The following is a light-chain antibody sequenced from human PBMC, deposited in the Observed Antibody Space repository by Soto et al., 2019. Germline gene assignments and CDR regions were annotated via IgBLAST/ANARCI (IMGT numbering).Light chain of an antibody. J-gene: IGKJ3*01. CDR3: QQRSNWPGT. CDR1: QSVGTY. V-gene: IGKV3-11*01. Sequence: IVLTQSPATVSLSPGERAILSCRASQSVGTYLAWYQQKPGQAPRLLIYDASNRATGIPARFGGSGSGTDFTLTINSLEPEDFAVYYCQQRSNWPGTFGPGTKVDIK. CDR2: DAS.